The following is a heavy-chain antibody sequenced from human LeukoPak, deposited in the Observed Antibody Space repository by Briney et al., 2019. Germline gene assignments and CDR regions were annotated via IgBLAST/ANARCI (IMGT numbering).Heavy chain of an antibody. CDR1: RYTFTSYY. D-gene: IGHD6-19*01. CDR3: ASVAGISPCDL. V-gene: IGHV1-46*01. J-gene: IGHJ4*02. CDR2: INPSGGST. Sequence: ASVKDSCKPSRYTFTSYYLHWVRPAPGQGLEWMGMINPSGGSTHNAQKFQGRVTTTRDTTPSTVYMELRSLRSEGRVVYYCASVAGISPCDLWGQGTGVSVS.